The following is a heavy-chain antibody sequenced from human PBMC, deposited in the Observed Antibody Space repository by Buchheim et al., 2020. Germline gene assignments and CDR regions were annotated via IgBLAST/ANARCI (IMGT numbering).Heavy chain of an antibody. Sequence: QVRLVQSGAEVKKPGASVMVSCKTPRNTFTSYDSNWVRQASGQGLEWMGWLNPNSGSTGYAQQFQGRVTMTRNISTSTAYMELSSLRSEDTAVYYGASGKGYCTDGVGYTTNLDTWGQG. CDR3: ASGKGYCTDGVGYTTNLDT. CDR2: LNPNSGST. D-gene: IGHD2-8*01. V-gene: IGHV1-8*01. J-gene: IGHJ5*02. CDR1: RNTFTSYD.